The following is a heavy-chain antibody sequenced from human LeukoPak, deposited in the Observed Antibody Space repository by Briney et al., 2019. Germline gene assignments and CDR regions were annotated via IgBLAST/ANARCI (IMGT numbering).Heavy chain of an antibody. V-gene: IGHV3-11*01. CDR2: ISNSGSTL. D-gene: IGHD3-10*01. Sequence: PGGPLRLSCAASGFAFSDFYMFWIRQAPGKGLEWISYISNSGSTLYYADSVKGRFTISRDNVKNLLYLQMNSLRADDTAVYYCARDALGSYDYWGQGTLVTVSS. J-gene: IGHJ4*02. CDR3: ARDALGSYDY. CDR1: GFAFSDFY.